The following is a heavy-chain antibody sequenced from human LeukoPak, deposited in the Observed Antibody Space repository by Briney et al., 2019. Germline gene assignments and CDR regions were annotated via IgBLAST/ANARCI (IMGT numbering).Heavy chain of an antibody. D-gene: IGHD3-22*01. Sequence: ASVKVSCKASGYTFTSYDINWVRQATGQGLEWMGWMSPNSGNTGYAQKFQGRVTMTRNTSISTAYMELSSLRSEDTAVYYCARGDSEITMILSWGQGTLVTVSS. CDR3: ARGDSEITMILS. J-gene: IGHJ4*02. CDR2: MSPNSGNT. CDR1: GYTFTSYD. V-gene: IGHV1-8*01.